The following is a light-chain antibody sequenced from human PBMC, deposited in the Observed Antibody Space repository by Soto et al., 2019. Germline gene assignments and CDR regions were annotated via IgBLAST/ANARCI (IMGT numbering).Light chain of an antibody. Sequence: EIVLTQSPGTLSLSPGERATLSCRASQSVSNNYLAWYQQKPRQAPRLLIYGASNRATGIPDRLSGSGSGTDFTLTISRLEPEDFAVYYCQQYGSSGTFGQGTKVDIK. CDR2: GAS. V-gene: IGKV3-20*01. CDR3: QQYGSSGT. CDR1: QSVSNNY. J-gene: IGKJ1*01.